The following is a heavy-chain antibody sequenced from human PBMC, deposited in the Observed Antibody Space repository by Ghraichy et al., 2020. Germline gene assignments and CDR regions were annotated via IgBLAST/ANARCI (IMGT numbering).Heavy chain of an antibody. CDR1: GGSISSSSPY. D-gene: IGHD5-24*01. V-gene: IGHV4-39*01. Sequence: SQTLSLTCSVSGGSISSSSPYWGWIRQPPGKGLEWIGTINHIGSTYYNPSLKSRVTISVDTSKNQFSLRLSSVIAADTAVYYCARHFQFDAFDIWGQGTTVTVSS. CDR2: INHIGST. J-gene: IGHJ3*02. CDR3: ARHFQFDAFDI.